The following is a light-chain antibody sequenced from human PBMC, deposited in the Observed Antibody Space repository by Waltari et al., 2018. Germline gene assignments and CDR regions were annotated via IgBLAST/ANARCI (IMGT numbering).Light chain of an antibody. V-gene: IGKV3-20*01. Sequence: EIVLTQSPGTLSLSPGERATLSCRASQSVSSNYLAWYQHKPGQAPILVIYDASTRATGIPDRFSVSGSGTDFTLTISRLEPEDFAVYYCQQYGSSPRTFGQGTKVEIK. CDR1: QSVSSNY. J-gene: IGKJ1*01. CDR3: QQYGSSPRT. CDR2: DAS.